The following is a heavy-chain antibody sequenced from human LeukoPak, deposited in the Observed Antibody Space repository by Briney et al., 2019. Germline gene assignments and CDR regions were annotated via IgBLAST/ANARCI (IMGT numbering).Heavy chain of an antibody. CDR1: GYSFTTYW. Sequence: PGESLRISCKGSGYSFTTYWITWVRQMPGKGLEWMGRIDPSDSYSNYSPSIQGHVTISADKSISTAYLQWSSLKASDTAMYYCARHQIAAAGTSDPFDYWGQGTLVTVSS. J-gene: IGHJ4*02. D-gene: IGHD6-13*01. V-gene: IGHV5-10-1*01. CDR2: IDPSDSYS. CDR3: ARHQIAAAGTSDPFDY.